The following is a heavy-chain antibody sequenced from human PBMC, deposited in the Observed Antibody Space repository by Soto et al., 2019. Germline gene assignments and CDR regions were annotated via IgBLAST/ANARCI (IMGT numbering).Heavy chain of an antibody. CDR1: GFIFDDYA. V-gene: IGHV3-9*01. J-gene: IGHJ4*02. CDR3: VKDSGSLVTMSEGSLDY. Sequence: EAQLVESGGGLVQPDRSLRLSCAASGFIFDDYAMHWVRQAPGKGLEWVSGISWNSGSIGYADSVKGRFTISRDNAKNSLHLQMKSLRAEDTALYYCVKDSGSLVTMSEGSLDYWGQGTLVTVSS. D-gene: IGHD2-21*02. CDR2: ISWNSGSI.